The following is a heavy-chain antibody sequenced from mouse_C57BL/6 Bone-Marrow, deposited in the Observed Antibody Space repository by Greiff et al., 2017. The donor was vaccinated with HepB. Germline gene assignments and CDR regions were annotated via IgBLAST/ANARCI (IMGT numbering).Heavy chain of an antibody. CDR2: IDPSDSYT. D-gene: IGHD2-1*01. CDR3: ARPFYYGGFAY. CDR1: GYTFTSYW. V-gene: IGHV1-69*01. J-gene: IGHJ3*01. Sequence: VQLQQPGAELVMPGASVKLSCKASGYTFTSYWMHWVKQRPGQGLEWIGEIDPSDSYTNYNQKFKGKSTLTVDKSSSTAYMQLSSLTSEDSAVYCCARPFYYGGFAYWGQGTLVTVSA.